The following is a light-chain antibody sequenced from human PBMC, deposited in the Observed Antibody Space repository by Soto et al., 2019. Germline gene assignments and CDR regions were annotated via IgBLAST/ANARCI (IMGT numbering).Light chain of an antibody. CDR3: QQSYSTPSVT. CDR2: AAS. J-gene: IGKJ1*01. Sequence: DIQMTQSPSSLSASVGDRDTITCRASQSISSYLNWYQQKPGKAPKLLIYAASSLQSGVPSRFSGSGSGTDFTLTISSLQPEDFATYYCQQSYSTPSVTFGQGTKVEIK. V-gene: IGKV1-39*01. CDR1: QSISSY.